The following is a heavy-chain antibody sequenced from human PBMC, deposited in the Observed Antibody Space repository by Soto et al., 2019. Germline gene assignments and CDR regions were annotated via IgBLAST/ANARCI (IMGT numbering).Heavy chain of an antibody. J-gene: IGHJ4*02. CDR3: ARHLTHSSGYYPIEFDY. V-gene: IGHV1-46*01. CDR2: INPSGGST. D-gene: IGHD3-22*01. Sequence: ASVKVSCKASGYTFTSYYMHWVRQAPGQGLEWMGIINPSGGSTSYAQKFQGRVTMTRDTSTSTVYMGLSSLRSEDTAVYYCARHLTHSSGYYPIEFDYWGQGTLVTVSS. CDR1: GYTFTSYY.